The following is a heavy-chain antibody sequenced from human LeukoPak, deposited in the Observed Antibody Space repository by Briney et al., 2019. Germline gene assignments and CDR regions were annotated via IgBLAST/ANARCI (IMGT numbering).Heavy chain of an antibody. CDR1: GGTFSSYA. CDR3: ARAIAAAGTRRPKPRPAYYYYMDV. Sequence: ASVKVSCKASGGTFSSYAISWVRQAPGQGLGWMGGIIPIFGTANYAQKFQGRVTITTDESTSTAYMELSSLRSEDTAVYYCARAIAAAGTRRPKPRPAYYYYMDVWGKGTTVTVSS. V-gene: IGHV1-69*05. J-gene: IGHJ6*03. CDR2: IIPIFGTA. D-gene: IGHD6-13*01.